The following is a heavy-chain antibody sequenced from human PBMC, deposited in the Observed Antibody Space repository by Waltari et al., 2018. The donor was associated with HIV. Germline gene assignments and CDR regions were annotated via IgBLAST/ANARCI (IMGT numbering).Heavy chain of an antibody. D-gene: IGHD5-18*01. J-gene: IGHJ3*02. CDR3: ARDRNSRGAFEI. Sequence: EVQLVESGGGLVQPGGSLRLSCAASGFSFSTYSMSWVRQAPGKGLEWVLYISTSSSTIYYADSVKGRFTISRDNAKNSLYLQMNSLRAEDTAVYYCARDRNSRGAFEIWGQGTMVTVSS. CDR1: GFSFSTYS. CDR2: ISTSSSTI. V-gene: IGHV3-48*01.